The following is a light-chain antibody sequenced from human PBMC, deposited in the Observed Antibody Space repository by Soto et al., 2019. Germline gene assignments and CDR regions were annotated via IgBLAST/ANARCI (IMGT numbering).Light chain of an antibody. CDR2: GAS. V-gene: IGKV3-15*01. CDR1: QSLTTY. J-gene: IGKJ4*01. CDR3: QQYGTSPLT. Sequence: EIVLTQSPATLSVSPGERATLSCRASQSLTTYLAWYHQRPGQAPRLIIYGASTRATGIPARFSGSGSGTEFTLTISSLEPEDFAVYHCQQYGTSPLTFGGGTKVDIK.